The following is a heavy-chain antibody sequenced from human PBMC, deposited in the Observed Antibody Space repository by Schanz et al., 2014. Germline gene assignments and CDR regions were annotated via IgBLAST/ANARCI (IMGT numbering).Heavy chain of an antibody. CDR3: ARGYGDSPTDF. CDR2: IIPILGIA. Sequence: QVQLVQSGAEVKKPGPPVKVSCKSSGGTFSSYVISWVRQAPGQGLEWIRRIIPILGIATYAQKCQGRLTITADNSTSTANMELRSLRSDETAGDCCARGYGDSPTDFWGQGTLVTVSS. V-gene: IGHV1-69*04. D-gene: IGHD4-17*01. CDR1: GGTFSSYV. J-gene: IGHJ4*02.